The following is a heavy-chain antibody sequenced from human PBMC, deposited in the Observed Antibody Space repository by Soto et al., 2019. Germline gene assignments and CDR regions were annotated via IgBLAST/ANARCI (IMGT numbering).Heavy chain of an antibody. CDR1: GFSSSPFW. V-gene: IGHV3-7*04. CDR2: IKQDGSEE. CDR3: TGGSGWLQTG. J-gene: IGHJ4*02. D-gene: IGHD6-19*01. Sequence: EVQLVESGGGLVQPGGSLRLSCADSGFSSSPFWMTWVRQAPGKGLEWVALIKQDGSEELYVDSVKGRFTISRDNAKNSVYLQMGSLRVEDTAVYYCTGGSGWLQTGGGQGNVVTVSS.